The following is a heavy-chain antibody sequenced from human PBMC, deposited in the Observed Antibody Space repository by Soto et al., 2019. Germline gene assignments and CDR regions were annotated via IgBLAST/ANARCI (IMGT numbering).Heavy chain of an antibody. J-gene: IGHJ4*02. D-gene: IGHD2-2*01. CDR3: ARGLPYNCGSSTSCSKWLFH. V-gene: IGHV1-8*02. Sequence: ASVKVSCKASGYTFTHYGISWVRQAPGQGLEWMGWMNPNSGNTGYAQKFQGRVTMTRNTSISTAYMELSSLRSEDTAVYYCARGLPYNCGSSTSCSKWLFHWGQGTLVTLSS. CDR1: GYTFTHYG. CDR2: MNPNSGNT.